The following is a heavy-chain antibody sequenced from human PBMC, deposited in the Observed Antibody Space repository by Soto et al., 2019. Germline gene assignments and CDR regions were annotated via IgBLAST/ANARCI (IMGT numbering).Heavy chain of an antibody. D-gene: IGHD5-18*01. Sequence: SETLSLTCTVSGGSVSSGSYYWSWIRQPPGKGLEWIGYIYYSGSTNYNPSLKSRVTISVDTSKNQFSLKLSSVTAADTAVYYCALHTAMVTRFGYWGQGTLVTVSS. CDR3: ALHTAMVTRFGY. J-gene: IGHJ4*02. CDR2: IYYSGST. CDR1: GGSVSSGSYY. V-gene: IGHV4-61*01.